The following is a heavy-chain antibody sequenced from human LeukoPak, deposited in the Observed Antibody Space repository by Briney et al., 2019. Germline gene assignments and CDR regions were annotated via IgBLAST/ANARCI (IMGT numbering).Heavy chain of an antibody. V-gene: IGHV1-69*13. J-gene: IGHJ5*02. D-gene: IGHD3-3*01. CDR3: ARVTLYDFWSGYYNWFDP. CDR1: GATFSSYA. CDR2: IIPIFVTA. Sequence: SVKVSCKASGATFSSYAMSWVRQAPGQGLEWMGGIIPIFVTANYAQKFQGRVTITADETTSTAYMELSSLRSEDTAVDYCARVTLYDFWSGYYNWFDPWGQGTLVTVSS.